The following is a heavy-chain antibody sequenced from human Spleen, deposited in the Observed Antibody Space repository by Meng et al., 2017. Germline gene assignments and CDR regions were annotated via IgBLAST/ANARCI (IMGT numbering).Heavy chain of an antibody. V-gene: IGHV3-15*01. Sequence: GESLKISCAASGFTFSDAWMTWVRQAPGKGLEWVGRIKSNTAGGTIEYAAPGKGRFTISRDDSKGTLSLQMNSLKTEDTAVYYCRTTNYWGQGTLVTVSS. J-gene: IGHJ4*02. D-gene: IGHD1-1*01. CDR2: IKSNTAGGTI. CDR3: RTTNY. CDR1: GFTFSDAW.